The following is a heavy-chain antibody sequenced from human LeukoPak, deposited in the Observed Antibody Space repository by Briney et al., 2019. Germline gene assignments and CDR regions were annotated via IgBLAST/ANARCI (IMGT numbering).Heavy chain of an antibody. J-gene: IGHJ4*02. D-gene: IGHD3-10*01. CDR1: GFTFSNYD. Sequence: GGSLRLSCAASGFTFSNYDMIWVRQAPGQGLEWVSSISSSSSYIYYADSVKGRFTISRDNAKNSLYLRMNSLRAEDTAVYYCARDGTGELWFGELSIDYWGQGTLVTVSS. CDR2: ISSSSSYI. V-gene: IGHV3-21*01. CDR3: ARDGTGELWFGELSIDY.